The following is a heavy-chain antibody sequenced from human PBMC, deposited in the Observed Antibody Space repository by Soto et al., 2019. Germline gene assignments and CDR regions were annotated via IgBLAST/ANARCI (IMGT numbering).Heavy chain of an antibody. D-gene: IGHD1-1*01. CDR2: INHSGST. Sequence: SETLSLTCAVYVGSFSGYYWSWIRQPPGKGLEWIGEINHSGSTNYNPSLKSRVTISVDTSKNQFSLKLSSVTAADTAVYYCARARNRTNGDYWGQGTLVTVSS. J-gene: IGHJ4*02. CDR1: VGSFSGYY. V-gene: IGHV4-34*01. CDR3: ARARNRTNGDY.